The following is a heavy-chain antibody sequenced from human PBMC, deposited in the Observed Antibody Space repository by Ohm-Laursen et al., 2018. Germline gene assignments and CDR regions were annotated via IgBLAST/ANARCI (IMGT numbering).Heavy chain of an antibody. D-gene: IGHD2/OR15-2a*01. CDR1: GYTFIGYY. V-gene: IGHV1-2*02. J-gene: IGHJ4*02. CDR2: INPNSGAT. Sequence: ASVKVSCKSYGYTFIGYYIHWVRQAPGQGLEWMGWINPNSGATDYAQNFQGRVTMTRDTSISTAYLELSGLGSDDTAVYYCARDNKSDYWGQGTLVTVSS. CDR3: ARDNKSDY.